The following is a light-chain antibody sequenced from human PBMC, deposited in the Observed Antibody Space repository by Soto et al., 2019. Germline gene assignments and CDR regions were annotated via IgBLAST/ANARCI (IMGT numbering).Light chain of an antibody. Sequence: QSALTQPASVSGSPGQSITISCTGTNNDVGGYNLVSWYQQHPGKAPKLVIYEANKRPSGVSNRFSGSNSGSTASLTISGLQAEDEADYYCCSYVGATTYVFGTGTKLTVL. CDR3: CSYVGATTYV. CDR2: EAN. CDR1: NNDVGGYNL. V-gene: IGLV2-23*01. J-gene: IGLJ1*01.